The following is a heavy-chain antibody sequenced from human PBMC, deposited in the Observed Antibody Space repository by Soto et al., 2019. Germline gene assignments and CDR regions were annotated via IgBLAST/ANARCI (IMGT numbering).Heavy chain of an antibody. Sequence: ASVKVSCKVSGYTLTELSMHWVRQAPGKGLEWMGGFDPEDGETIYAQKFQGRVTMTEDTSTDTAYMELSSLRSEDTAVYYCATAIAAGTWFDPWGQGTLVTVSS. CDR3: ATAIAAGTWFDP. CDR2: FDPEDGET. D-gene: IGHD6-13*01. J-gene: IGHJ5*02. V-gene: IGHV1-24*01. CDR1: GYTLTELS.